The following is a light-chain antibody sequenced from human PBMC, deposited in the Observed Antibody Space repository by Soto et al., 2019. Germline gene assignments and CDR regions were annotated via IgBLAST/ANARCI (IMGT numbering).Light chain of an antibody. Sequence: EIVMTQSPDTLSVSPGERATLSCRASQSVSSKLAWYQQKPGQAPRLLIYGASTRATGIPARFSGSGSGTEFTLTISTLQSEDFAVYYCQQYSFWNTLGQGTKLEIK. V-gene: IGKV3-15*01. J-gene: IGKJ2*01. CDR3: QQYSFWNT. CDR2: GAS. CDR1: QSVSSK.